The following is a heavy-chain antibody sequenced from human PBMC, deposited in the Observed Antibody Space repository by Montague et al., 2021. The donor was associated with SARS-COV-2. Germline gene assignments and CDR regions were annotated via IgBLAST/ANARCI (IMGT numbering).Heavy chain of an antibody. CDR1: GGSFSSGDSY. D-gene: IGHD3-16*02. J-gene: IGHJ4*02. Sequence: SETLSLTCSVSGGSFSSGDSYWGWLRQAPGKGLEWIGDLHYAGSAYYNPSLRSRVTISADTSKNQFSLKLNSVTAADTAVYYCARHRTYYDEVWGTHRYTPDYWGQGTLVTVSS. V-gene: IGHV4-39*01. CDR3: ARHRTYYDEVWGTHRYTPDY. CDR2: LHYAGSA.